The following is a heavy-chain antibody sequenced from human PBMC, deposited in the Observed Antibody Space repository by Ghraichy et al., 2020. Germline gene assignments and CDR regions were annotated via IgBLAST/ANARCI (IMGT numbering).Heavy chain of an antibody. D-gene: IGHD3-9*01. J-gene: IGHJ5*02. CDR1: GGSISSSSYY. CDR2: IYYSGST. CDR3: ARQGYYDIST. Sequence: SETLSLTCTVSGGSISSSSYYWGWIRQPPGKGLEWIGSIYYSGSTYYNPSLKSRVTISVDTSKNQFSLKLSSVTAADTAVYYCARQGYYDISTWGQGTLVTVSS. V-gene: IGHV4-39*01.